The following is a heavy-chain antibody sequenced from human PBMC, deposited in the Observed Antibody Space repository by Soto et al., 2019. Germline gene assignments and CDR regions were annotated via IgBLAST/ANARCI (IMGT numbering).Heavy chain of an antibody. J-gene: IGHJ5*02. CDR3: ARDRGALLWFGESHNWFDP. Sequence: ASVKVSCKASGYTFTSYGISWVRQAPGQGLDWMGWISAYNGNTNYAQKLQGRVTMTTDTSTSTAYMELRSLRSDDTAVYYCARDRGALLWFGESHNWFDPWGQGTLVTVSS. CDR2: ISAYNGNT. V-gene: IGHV1-18*01. CDR1: GYTFTSYG. D-gene: IGHD3-10*01.